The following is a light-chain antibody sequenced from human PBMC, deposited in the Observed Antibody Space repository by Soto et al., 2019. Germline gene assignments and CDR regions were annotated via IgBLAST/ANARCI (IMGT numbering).Light chain of an antibody. J-gene: IGLJ1*01. Sequence: QSVLTQPASVSGSPGQSITISCTGTSGDVGGYNYVSWYQQHPGKAPKLLIYEVSNRPSGVSNRFSGSKSGNTASLTISGLQTEDEADYYCSSYTTINTVFGTGTKVTVL. CDR1: SGDVGGYNY. CDR2: EVS. CDR3: SSYTTINTV. V-gene: IGLV2-14*01.